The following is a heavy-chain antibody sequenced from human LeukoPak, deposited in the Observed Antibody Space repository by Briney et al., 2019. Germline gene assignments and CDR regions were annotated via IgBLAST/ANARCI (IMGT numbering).Heavy chain of an antibody. CDR1: GGSFSGYY. CDR3: ARVSLRYSSDAFDI. V-gene: IGHV4-34*01. J-gene: IGHJ3*02. CDR2: INHSGST. D-gene: IGHD3-16*02. Sequence: SETLSLTCAVYGGSFSGYYWSWIRQPPGKGLEWIGEINHSGSTNYNPSLKSRVTISVDTSKNQFSLKLSSVTAADTAVYYCARVSLRYSSDAFDIWGQETMVTVSS.